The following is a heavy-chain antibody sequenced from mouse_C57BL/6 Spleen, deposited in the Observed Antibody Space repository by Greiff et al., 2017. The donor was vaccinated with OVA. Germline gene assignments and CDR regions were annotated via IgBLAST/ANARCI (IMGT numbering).Heavy chain of an antibody. V-gene: IGHV5-16*01. CDR2: INYDGSST. CDR1: GFTFSDYY. CDR3: ARDNGGFAY. J-gene: IGHJ3*01. Sequence: VESEGGLVQPGSSMKLSCTASGFTFSDYYMAWVRQVPEKGLEWVANINYDGSSTYYLDSLKSRFIISRDNAKNILYLQMSSLKSEDTATYYCARDNGGFAYWGQGTLVTVSA.